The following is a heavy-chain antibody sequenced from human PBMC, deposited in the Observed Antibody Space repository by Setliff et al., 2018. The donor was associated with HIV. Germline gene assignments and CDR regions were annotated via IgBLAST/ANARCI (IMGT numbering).Heavy chain of an antibody. CDR1: GGSISSGSYY. D-gene: IGHD3-3*01. J-gene: IGHJ5*02. Sequence: SETLSLTCTVSGGSISSGSYYWSWIRQHPGKGLEWIGFIYYSGSTYYNPSLKSRVSISVDTSKNQFSLKLYPVTAADTAVYYCARDRRSIFGVDTKNWFDPWGQGTLVTVSS. CDR2: IYYSGST. CDR3: ARDRRSIFGVDTKNWFDP. V-gene: IGHV4-31*03.